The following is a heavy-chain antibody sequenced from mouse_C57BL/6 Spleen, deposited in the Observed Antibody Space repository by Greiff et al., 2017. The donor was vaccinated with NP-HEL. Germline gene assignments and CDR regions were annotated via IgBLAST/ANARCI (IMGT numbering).Heavy chain of an antibody. J-gene: IGHJ1*03. CDR2: IYPGDGGT. Sequence: VQLQQSGAELVKPGASVKISCKASGYAFSSYWLNWVKQRHGKGLEWIGQIYPGDGGTNYNGKFKGKATLTADKSSSTAYMQLSSLTSEDSAVYFCAKRKADWYFDVWGTGTTVTVSS. CDR3: AKRKADWYFDV. D-gene: IGHD3-2*02. CDR1: GYAFSSYW. V-gene: IGHV1-80*01.